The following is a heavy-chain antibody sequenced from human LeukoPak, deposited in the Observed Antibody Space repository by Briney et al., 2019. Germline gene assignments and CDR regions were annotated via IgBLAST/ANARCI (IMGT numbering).Heavy chain of an antibody. CDR3: ARDIVATGYFDY. CDR1: GGSISSYY. D-gene: IGHD5-12*01. Sequence: SETLSLTCSVSGGSISSYYWSWIRQPAGKGLEWIGRIYISGATSYNPSLKSRVTMSIDTSKNQFSLELGSVTAADTAVYYCARDIVATGYFDYWGQGTLVTVSS. CDR2: IYISGAT. J-gene: IGHJ4*02. V-gene: IGHV4-4*07.